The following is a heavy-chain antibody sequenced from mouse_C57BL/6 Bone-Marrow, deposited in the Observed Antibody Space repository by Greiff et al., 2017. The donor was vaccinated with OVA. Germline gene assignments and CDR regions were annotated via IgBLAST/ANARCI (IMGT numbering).Heavy chain of an antibody. CDR2: IYPRSGNT. CDR1: GYTFTSYG. CDR3: ARKGLRWFAS. Sequence: QVQLQQSGAELARPGASVKLSCKASGYTFTSYGISWVKQRTGQGLEWIGEIYPRSGNTYYNEKFKGKATLTADKSSSTAYMELRSLTSEDSAVYFCARKGLRWFASGAKGLWSLSLQ. V-gene: IGHV1-81*01. D-gene: IGHD2-4*01. J-gene: IGHJ3*01.